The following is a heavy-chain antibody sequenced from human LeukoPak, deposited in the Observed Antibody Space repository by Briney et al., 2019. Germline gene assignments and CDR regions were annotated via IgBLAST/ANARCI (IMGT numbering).Heavy chain of an antibody. D-gene: IGHD3-22*01. CDR1: GGSISSYY. V-gene: IGHV4-59*01. CDR3: ARYSYDSSGYYSLDY. CDR2: IYYSGST. J-gene: IGHJ4*02. Sequence: SETLSLTCTVSGGSISSYYWSWIRQPPGKGLEWIGYIYYSGSTNYNPSLKSRVTISVDTSKNQFSLKLSSVTAADTAVYYCARYSYDSSGYYSLDYWGQGTLVTVFS.